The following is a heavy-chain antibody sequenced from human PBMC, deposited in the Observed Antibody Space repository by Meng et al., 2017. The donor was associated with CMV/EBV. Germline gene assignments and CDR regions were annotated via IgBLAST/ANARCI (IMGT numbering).Heavy chain of an antibody. J-gene: IGHJ6*02. CDR1: GFTFSNSD. D-gene: IGHD3-3*01. Sequence: GESLKISCAASGFTFSNSDMNWVRQAPGKGLEWVSYISSSGSTIYYADSVKGRFTISRDNAKNSLYLQMNSLRAEDTAVYYCARARERITIFGVVTYFGMDVWGQGTTVTVSS. V-gene: IGHV3-48*03. CDR2: ISSSGSTI. CDR3: ARARERITIFGVVTYFGMDV.